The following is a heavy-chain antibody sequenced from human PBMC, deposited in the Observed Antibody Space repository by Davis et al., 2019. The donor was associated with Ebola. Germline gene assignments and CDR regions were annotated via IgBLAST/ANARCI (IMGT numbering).Heavy chain of an antibody. Sequence: SETLSLTCAVYGGSFSGYYWSWIRQPPGKGLEWIGEINHSGSTNYNPSLKSRVTISVDTSKNQFSLKLSSVTAADTAVYYCARGEYSSGEDYWGQGTLVTVSS. CDR1: GGSFSGYY. D-gene: IGHD6-19*01. V-gene: IGHV4-34*01. CDR2: INHSGST. J-gene: IGHJ4*02. CDR3: ARGEYSSGEDY.